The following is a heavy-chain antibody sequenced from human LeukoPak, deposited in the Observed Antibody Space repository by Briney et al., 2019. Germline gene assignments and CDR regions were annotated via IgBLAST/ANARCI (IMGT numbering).Heavy chain of an antibody. CDR2: MYYSGNT. J-gene: IGHJ4*02. CDR1: VDSISCYY. V-gene: IGHV4-59*01. CDR3: ARGKFYFDY. Sequence: SETLSLTCTVSVDSISCYYWSWIRQPPGKGLEWIGYMYYSGNTNYNPSLKSRLTTSLDTSKNQFSLKLSSVTAADTAVYYCARGKFYFDYWGQGTLVTVCS.